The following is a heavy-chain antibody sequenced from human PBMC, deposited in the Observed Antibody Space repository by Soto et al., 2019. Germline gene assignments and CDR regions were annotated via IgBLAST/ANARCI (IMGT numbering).Heavy chain of an antibody. CDR3: AREHILTGYSLFDY. V-gene: IGHV3-33*01. CDR2: IWYDGSNK. CDR1: GFTFSSYG. Sequence: ESGGGVVQPGRSLRLSCAASGFTFSSYGMHWVRQAPGKGLEWVAVIWYDGSNKYYADSVKGRFTISRDNSKNTLYLQMNSLRAEDTAVYYCAREHILTGYSLFDYWGQGTLVTVSS. J-gene: IGHJ4*02. D-gene: IGHD3-9*01.